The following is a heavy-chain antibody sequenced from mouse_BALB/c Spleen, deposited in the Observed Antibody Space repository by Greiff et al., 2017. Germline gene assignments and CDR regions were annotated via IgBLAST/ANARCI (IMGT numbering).Heavy chain of an antibody. Sequence: EVQLQQSGAELVKPGASVKLSCTASGFNIKDTYMHWVKQRPEQGLEWIGRIDPANGNTKYDPKFQGKATITADTSSNTAYLQLSSLTSEDTAVYYCARCDGYYRAWFAYWGQGTLVTVSA. CDR2: IDPANGNT. CDR1: GFNIKDTY. V-gene: IGHV14-3*02. CDR3: ARCDGYYRAWFAY. J-gene: IGHJ3*01. D-gene: IGHD2-3*01.